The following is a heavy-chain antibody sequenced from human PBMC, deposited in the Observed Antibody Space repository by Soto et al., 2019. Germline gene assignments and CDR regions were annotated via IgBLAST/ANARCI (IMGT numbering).Heavy chain of an antibody. V-gene: IGHV3-30-3*01. CDR3: ARSAVAAYLFDY. D-gene: IGHD6-19*01. Sequence: PVGSLRLSCAASGFTFSSYAMHWVRQAPGKGLEWVAVISYDGSNKYYADSVKGRFTISRDNSKNTLYLQMNSLRAEDTAVYYCARSAVAAYLFDYWGQGTLVTVSS. CDR1: GFTFSSYA. CDR2: ISYDGSNK. J-gene: IGHJ4*02.